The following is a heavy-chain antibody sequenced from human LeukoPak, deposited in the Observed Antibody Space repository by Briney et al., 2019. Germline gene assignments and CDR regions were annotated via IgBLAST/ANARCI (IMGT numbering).Heavy chain of an antibody. D-gene: IGHD6-13*01. J-gene: IGHJ4*02. CDR1: GFTFSSYA. Sequence: QPGGSLRLSCAASGFTFSSYAMSWVRQAPGKGLEWVSVISGSGGDPYYPDSVKGRFTISRDNSKNTLYLQMNTLRAEDTAVYYCAKNIIAAAGMMDYWGQGTLVTVSS. V-gene: IGHV3-23*01. CDR3: AKNIIAAAGMMDY. CDR2: ISGSGGDP.